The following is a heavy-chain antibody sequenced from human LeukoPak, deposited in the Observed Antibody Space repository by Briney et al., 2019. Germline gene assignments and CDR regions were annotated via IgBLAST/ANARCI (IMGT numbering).Heavy chain of an antibody. CDR1: GFTFSSYA. CDR3: AKDLNGDYGHYYYGMDV. J-gene: IGHJ6*02. V-gene: IGHV3-23*01. CDR2: ISGSGGST. Sequence: PGGSLRLSCAASGFTFSSYAMSGVRQAPGKGLEWVSAISGSGGSTYYADSVKGRFTISRDNSKNTLYLQMNSLRAEDTAVYYCAKDLNGDYGHYYYGMDVWGQGTTVTVSS. D-gene: IGHD4-17*01.